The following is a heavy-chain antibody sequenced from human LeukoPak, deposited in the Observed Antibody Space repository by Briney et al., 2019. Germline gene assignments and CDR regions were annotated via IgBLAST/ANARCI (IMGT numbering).Heavy chain of an antibody. Sequence: SETLSLTCAVYGGSFSGYYWSWIRQPPGKGLHWIGDINHSGSPNYNPANYNPSLKSRVTISVDTSKNQFSLKLTSVTAADTAVYYCARRIQSGTGFWSGPGRLDFWGQGALVTVSS. CDR3: ARRIQSGTGFWSGPGRLDF. V-gene: IGHV4-34*01. CDR2: INHSGSPNYNPA. J-gene: IGHJ4*02. D-gene: IGHD3-3*01. CDR1: GGSFSGYY.